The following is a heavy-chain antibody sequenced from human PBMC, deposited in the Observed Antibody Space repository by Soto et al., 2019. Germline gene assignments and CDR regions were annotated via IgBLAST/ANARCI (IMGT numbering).Heavy chain of an antibody. J-gene: IGHJ3*01. Sequence: GASLRLSCAASGFTFNDAWMTWVRQAPGKGLEWVGRIKTKTDGGTTDYAAPVKGRFTISRDDSKNTVYLQMNSLKIEDTGVYYCTTERCTGTNCYVKNAFDCWGQGTMVTVSS. CDR3: TTERCTGTNCYVKNAFDC. CDR2: IKTKTDGGTT. V-gene: IGHV3-15*01. D-gene: IGHD2-2*01. CDR1: GFTFNDAW.